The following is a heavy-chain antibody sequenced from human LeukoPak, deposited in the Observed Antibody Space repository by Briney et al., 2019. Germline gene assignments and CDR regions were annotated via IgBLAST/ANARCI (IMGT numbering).Heavy chain of an antibody. CDR1: GFTFSSYS. D-gene: IGHD3-10*01. J-gene: IGHJ6*02. CDR2: ISSSSSTI. CDR3: ARLPNYYGSEDGMDV. Sequence: GGSLRLSCAASGFTFSSYSMTWVRQAPGKGLEWVSYISSSSSTIYYADSVKGRFTISRDNAKNSLYLQMNSLRAEDTAVYYCARLPNYYGSEDGMDVWGQGTTVTVSS. V-gene: IGHV3-48*01.